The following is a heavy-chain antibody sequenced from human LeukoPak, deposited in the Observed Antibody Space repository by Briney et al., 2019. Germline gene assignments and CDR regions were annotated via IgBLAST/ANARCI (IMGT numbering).Heavy chain of an antibody. Sequence: ASVKVSCKASGYTFTSYGINWVRQAPGQGLEWMGWISAYNGNTNYAQKLQGRVTMTTDTSTSTAYMELRSLRSDDTAVYYCAREGYCSSTSRHYFDYWGQGALVTVSS. CDR2: ISAYNGNT. CDR3: AREGYCSSTSRHYFDY. CDR1: GYTFTSYG. V-gene: IGHV1-18*01. J-gene: IGHJ4*02. D-gene: IGHD2-2*01.